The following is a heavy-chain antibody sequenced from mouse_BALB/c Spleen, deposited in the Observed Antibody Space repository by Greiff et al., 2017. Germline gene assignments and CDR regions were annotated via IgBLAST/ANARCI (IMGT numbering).Heavy chain of an antibody. V-gene: IGHV1S34*01. J-gene: IGHJ3*01. D-gene: IGHD2-4*01. CDR3: ARSEDYDEEGAWFAY. CDR2: ISCYNGAT. Sequence: LVKTGASVKISCKASGYSFTGYYMHWVKQSHGKSLEWIGYISCYNGATSYNQKFKGKATFTVDTSSSTAYMQFNSLKSEDSAVYYCARSEDYDEEGAWFAYWGQGTLVTVSA. CDR1: GYSFTGYY.